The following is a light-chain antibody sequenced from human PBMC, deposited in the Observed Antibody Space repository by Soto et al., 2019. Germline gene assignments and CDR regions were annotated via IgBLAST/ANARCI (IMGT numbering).Light chain of an antibody. V-gene: IGKV3-15*01. J-gene: IGKJ2*01. CDR1: QPVRSN. CDR2: RAS. CDR3: XXXXXWPYT. Sequence: EIVMTQSPATLSVSPGEGXTLSCRASQPVRSNFAWYRQKPGQAPTLVIYRASTRATGIPARFSGSGSGTEFTLTISSXQXXXXXXXXXXXXXXWPYTFGQGTKLEIK.